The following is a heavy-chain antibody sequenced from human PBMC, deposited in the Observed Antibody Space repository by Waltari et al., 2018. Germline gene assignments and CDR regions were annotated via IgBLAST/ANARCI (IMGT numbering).Heavy chain of an antibody. V-gene: IGHV5-51*03. Sequence: EVRLVQSGAEVKKPGESLKISCKGSGDKFSTYWIGWVRQMPRKGLEWMGINYVGYSETRYSPSFRGQVTMSADKSITTAYLQWSSLKASDTAMYYCARREHDYDYVGGSYRRVIDTFDIWGQGTRVTVSS. CDR2: NYVGYSET. D-gene: IGHD3-16*02. CDR1: GDKFSTYW. J-gene: IGHJ3*02. CDR3: ARREHDYDYVGGSYRRVIDTFDI.